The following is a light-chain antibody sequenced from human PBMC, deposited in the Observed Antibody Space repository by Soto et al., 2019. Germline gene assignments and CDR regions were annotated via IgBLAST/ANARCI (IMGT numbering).Light chain of an antibody. J-gene: IGKJ3*01. Sequence: EIVLTQSPATLSLSPGERATLSCRASQSVSSYLAWYQQKPGQAPRLLIYDASNRATGIQARFSGSGSGTDFTLTISSLEPEDFAVYYCQQRSNWRFTFGPGNKVDIK. CDR3: QQRSNWRFT. CDR2: DAS. V-gene: IGKV3-11*01. CDR1: QSVSSY.